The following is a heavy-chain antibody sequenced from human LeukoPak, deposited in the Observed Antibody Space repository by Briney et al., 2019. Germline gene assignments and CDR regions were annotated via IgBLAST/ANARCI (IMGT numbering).Heavy chain of an antibody. CDR3: AREAGYGQYDFWSGYPDEGYFDY. CDR1: GGSISSSSYY. Sequence: SETLSLTCTVSGGSISSSSYYWGWIRQAPGKGLEWIVRIYTSGSTNYNPSLKSRVTMSVDTSKNQFSLKLSSVTAADTAVYYCAREAGYGQYDFWSGYPDEGYFDYWGQGTLVTVSS. D-gene: IGHD3-3*01. V-gene: IGHV4-39*07. J-gene: IGHJ4*02. CDR2: IYTSGST.